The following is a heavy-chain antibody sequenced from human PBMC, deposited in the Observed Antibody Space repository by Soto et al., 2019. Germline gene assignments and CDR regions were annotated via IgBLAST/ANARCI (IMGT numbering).Heavy chain of an antibody. CDR2: IYFSGST. CDR3: ARSPHIQLWSYPSDY. CDR1: GGSISSGGYY. Sequence: QVQLQESGPGLVKPSQTLSLTCTVSGGSISSGGYYWSWIRQHPGKGLEWIGYIYFSGSTYYNPSLRSRVTIXADXSXNQFSLKLSSVTAADTAVYYCARSPHIQLWSYPSDYWGQGTLVTVSS. J-gene: IGHJ4*02. D-gene: IGHD5-18*01. V-gene: IGHV4-31*03.